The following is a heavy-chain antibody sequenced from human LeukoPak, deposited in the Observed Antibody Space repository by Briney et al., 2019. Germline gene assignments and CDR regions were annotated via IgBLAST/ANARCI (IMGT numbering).Heavy chain of an antibody. J-gene: IGHJ4*02. CDR2: ISYDGSNK. CDR1: GFIFSSYA. D-gene: IGHD3-22*01. V-gene: IGHV3-30-3*01. Sequence: GRSLRLSCAASGFIFSSYAMHWFRQAPGKGLEWVAVISYDGSNKYYADSVKGRFTIPRDNSKNTLYLRMNSLRAEDTAVYYCASGYYYAPYDYWGQGTLVTVSS. CDR3: ASGYYYAPYDY.